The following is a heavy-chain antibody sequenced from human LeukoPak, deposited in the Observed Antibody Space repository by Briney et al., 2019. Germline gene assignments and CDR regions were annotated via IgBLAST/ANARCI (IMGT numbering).Heavy chain of an antibody. CDR1: GGSFSGYY. CDR2: INHSGST. V-gene: IGHV4-34*01. CDR3: ARGFSGGPAGSDYFDY. D-gene: IGHD4-23*01. J-gene: IGHJ4*02. Sequence: PSETLSLTCAVYGGSFSGYYWSWIRQPPGKGLEWIGEINHSGSTNHNPSLKSRVTISVDTSKNQFSVKLSSVTAADTAVYYCARGFSGGPAGSDYFDYWGQGTLVTVSS.